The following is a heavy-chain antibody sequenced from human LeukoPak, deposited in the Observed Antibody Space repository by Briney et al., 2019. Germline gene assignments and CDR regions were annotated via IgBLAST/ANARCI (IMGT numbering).Heavy chain of an antibody. CDR2: ISAYNGNT. CDR3: ARGYYDSSGYYPGYYYYGMDV. CDR1: GYTFTSYG. Sequence: AASVKVSCKASGYTFTSYGISWVRQAPGQGLEWMGWISAYNGNTNYAQKLQGRVTITADESTSTAYMELSSLRSEDTAVYYCARGYYDSSGYYPGYYYYGMDVWGQGTTVTVSS. J-gene: IGHJ6*02. D-gene: IGHD3-22*01. V-gene: IGHV1-18*01.